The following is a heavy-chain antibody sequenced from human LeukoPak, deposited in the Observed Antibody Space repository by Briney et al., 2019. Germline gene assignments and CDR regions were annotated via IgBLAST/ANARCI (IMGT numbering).Heavy chain of an antibody. D-gene: IGHD2-2*01. J-gene: IGHJ4*02. CDR3: AISRPHCSRTSCPLDY. Sequence: GTPLKIWWNGSGYSFTRYWIGRVRHMPGKGLEWVAIIYPGDYDTRYSPSFQGQVTISADKSISTAHLQWSSLKASDTAMYYCAISRPHCSRTSCPLDYWGQGTLVTVSS. CDR1: GYSFTRYW. V-gene: IGHV5-51*01. CDR2: IYPGDYDT.